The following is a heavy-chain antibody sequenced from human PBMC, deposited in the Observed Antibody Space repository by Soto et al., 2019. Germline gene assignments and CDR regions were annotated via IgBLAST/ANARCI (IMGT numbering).Heavy chain of an antibody. CDR3: ARTPTTYGDYSHDAFDI. CDR1: GGSFSGYY. CDR2: INHSGST. Sequence: QVQLQQWGAGLLKPSETLSLTCAVYGGSFSGYYWSWIRQPPGKGLEWIGEINHSGSTNYNPSLKSRVTISVDPSKNQFSLKLSSVTAADTAVYYCARTPTTYGDYSHDAFDIWGQGTMVTVSS. V-gene: IGHV4-34*01. D-gene: IGHD4-17*01. J-gene: IGHJ3*02.